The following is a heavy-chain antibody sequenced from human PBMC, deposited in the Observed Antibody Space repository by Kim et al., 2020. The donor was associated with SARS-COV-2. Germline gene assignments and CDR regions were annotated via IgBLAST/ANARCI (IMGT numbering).Heavy chain of an antibody. CDR2: ISYDGSNK. J-gene: IGHJ4*02. CDR1: GFTFSSYA. Sequence: GGTLRLSCAASGFTFSSYAMHWVRQAPGKGLEWVAVISYDGSNKYYADSVKGRFTISRDNSKNTLYLQMNSLRAEDTAVYYCARVTMRSREGVVFDYWGQGTLVTVSS. CDR3: ARVTMRSREGVVFDY. D-gene: IGHD3-22*01. V-gene: IGHV3-30*04.